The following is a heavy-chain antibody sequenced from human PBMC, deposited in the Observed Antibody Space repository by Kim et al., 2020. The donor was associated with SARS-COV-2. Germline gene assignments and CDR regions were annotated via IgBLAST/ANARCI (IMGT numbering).Heavy chain of an antibody. J-gene: IGHJ4*02. D-gene: IGHD6-13*01. CDR2: INHSGST. CDR3: ARGRGDSSSSYFDY. CDR1: GGSFSGYY. Sequence: SETLSLTCAVYGGSFSGYYWSWIRQPPGNGLEWIGEINHSGSTNYNPSLKSRVTISVDTSKNQFSLKLSSVTAADTAVFYCARGRGDSSSSYFDYWGQGT. V-gene: IGHV4-34*01.